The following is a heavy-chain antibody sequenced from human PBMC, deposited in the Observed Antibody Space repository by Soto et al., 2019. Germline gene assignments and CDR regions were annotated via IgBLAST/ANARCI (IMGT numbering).Heavy chain of an antibody. V-gene: IGHV4-39*01. CDR1: GGSISSSSYY. J-gene: IGHJ4*02. Sequence: SETLSLTCTVSGGSISSSSYYWGWIRQPPGKGLEWIGSIYYSGSTYYNPSLKSRVTISVDTSKNQFSLKLSSVTAADTAVYYCARAHNSWSGYYTDFDYWGQGTLVTVSS. D-gene: IGHD3-3*01. CDR3: ARAHNSWSGYYTDFDY. CDR2: IYYSGST.